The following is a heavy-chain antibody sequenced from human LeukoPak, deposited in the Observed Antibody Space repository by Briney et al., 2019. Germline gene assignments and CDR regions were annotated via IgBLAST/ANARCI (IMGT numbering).Heavy chain of an antibody. Sequence: ASVKVSCKASGYTFTGYYMHWVRQAPGQGLEWMGWINPNSGGTNYAQKFQGRVTMTRDTSISAAYMELSRLRSDDTAVYYCARCSGGSCCFDYWGQGTLVTVSS. CDR1: GYTFTGYY. CDR3: ARCSGGSCCFDY. CDR2: INPNSGGT. J-gene: IGHJ4*02. V-gene: IGHV1-2*02. D-gene: IGHD2-15*01.